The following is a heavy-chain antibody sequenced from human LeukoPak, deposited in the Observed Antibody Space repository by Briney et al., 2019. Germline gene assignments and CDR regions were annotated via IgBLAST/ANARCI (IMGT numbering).Heavy chain of an antibody. V-gene: IGHV3-66*02. J-gene: IGHJ4*02. CDR2: IYRDDIT. D-gene: IGHD2-15*01. CDR3: AREGGVKYCSAGSCSLEY. Sequence: GGSLRLSCAASGFTFSSYSMNWVRQAPGKGLEWVSLIYRDDITHHADSVKGRFTISRDNSKNTLYLQMNSLKTEDTAVYYCAREGGVKYCSAGSCSLEYWGQGTLVTVSS. CDR1: GFTFSSYS.